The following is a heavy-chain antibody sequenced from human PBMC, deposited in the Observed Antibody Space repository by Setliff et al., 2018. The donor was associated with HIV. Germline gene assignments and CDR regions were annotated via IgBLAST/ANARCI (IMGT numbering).Heavy chain of an antibody. V-gene: IGHV1-2*06. CDR2: INPKSGVA. Sequence: ASVKVSCKASGYTFTDFYIHWVRQAPGQSLEWIGRINPKSGVADYLKKFQGRVTMTTDTSTNTAHMELIRPRFDDTAAYYCARAHFLVAMTRNWFDPWGQGTLVTVSS. CDR3: ARAHFLVAMTRNWFDP. D-gene: IGHD5-12*01. J-gene: IGHJ5*02. CDR1: GYTFTDFY.